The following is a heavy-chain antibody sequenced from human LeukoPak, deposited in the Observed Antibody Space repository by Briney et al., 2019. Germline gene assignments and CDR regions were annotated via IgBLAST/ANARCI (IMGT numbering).Heavy chain of an antibody. V-gene: IGHV1-2*06. J-gene: IGHJ4*02. CDR1: GYTFTGYY. CDR3: ARVNYYDSSGPFDY. CDR2: INPNSGGT. D-gene: IGHD3-22*01. Sequence: GASVKVSCKASGYTFTGYYMHWVRQAPGQGLEWMGRINPNSGGTNYAQKFQGRVTMTRDTSISTAYMELSRLRSDDTAVYNCARVNYYDSSGPFDYWGQGTLVTVSS.